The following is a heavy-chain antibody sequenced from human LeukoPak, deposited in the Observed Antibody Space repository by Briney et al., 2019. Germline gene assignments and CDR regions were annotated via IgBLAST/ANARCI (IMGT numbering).Heavy chain of an antibody. CDR1: ADSFNNYA. J-gene: IGHJ6*03. V-gene: IGHV1-69*05. CDR3: ARGGRPLGYFYMDV. Sequence: SVKVSCKDSADSFNNYAFNWVRQAPGQGPEWMGGSIPLFGTVKAAQKFQGRFTITTDESTSTAYMELSSLTSEDTAVYYCARGGRPLGYFYMDVWGKGTTVTVS. CDR2: SIPLFGTV.